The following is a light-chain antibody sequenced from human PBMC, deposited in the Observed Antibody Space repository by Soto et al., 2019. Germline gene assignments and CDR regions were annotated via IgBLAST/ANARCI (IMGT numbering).Light chain of an antibody. CDR3: QQGYTSSIT. Sequence: DIQMTQSPSSLSASVGDRVTITCQASQDIGNYLNWYQQKPGKAPKFLTYSVSSLQSGVPSRFSGSGSGTDFTLTINSLQPEDFATYYCQQGYTSSITFGQGTRLEIK. J-gene: IGKJ5*01. CDR1: QDIGNY. V-gene: IGKV1-39*01. CDR2: SVS.